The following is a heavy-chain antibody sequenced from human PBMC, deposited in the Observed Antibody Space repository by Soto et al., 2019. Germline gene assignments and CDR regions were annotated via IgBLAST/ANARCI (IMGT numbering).Heavy chain of an antibody. CDR2: IYYSGST. D-gene: IGHD3-10*01. Sequence: SDTLSLTCPVSCGSISSSSYYWRWMRQPPGKGLEWIGSIYYSGSTYYNPSLKSRVTISVDTSKNQFSLKLSSVTAADTAVYYCAGLTMVRGVVYYYYGMDVWGQGTTVT. J-gene: IGHJ6*02. CDR1: CGSISSSSYY. CDR3: AGLTMVRGVVYYYYGMDV. V-gene: IGHV4-39*01.